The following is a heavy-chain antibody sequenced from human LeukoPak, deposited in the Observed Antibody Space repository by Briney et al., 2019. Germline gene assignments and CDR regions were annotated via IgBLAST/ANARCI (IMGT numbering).Heavy chain of an antibody. D-gene: IGHD3-10*01. CDR2: ITPIFGTA. CDR3: ARALWFGELFQAFDP. CDR1: GGTFSSYA. Sequence: ALVKVSCKASGGTFSSYAISWVRQAPGQGLEWMGGITPIFGTANYAQKFQGRVTITADESTSTAYMELSSLRSEDTAVYYCARALWFGELFQAFDPWGQGTLVTVSS. V-gene: IGHV1-69*13. J-gene: IGHJ5*02.